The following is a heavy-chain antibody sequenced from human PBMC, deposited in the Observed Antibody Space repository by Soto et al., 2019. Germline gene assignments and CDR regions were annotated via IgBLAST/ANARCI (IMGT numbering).Heavy chain of an antibody. CDR3: AKDRGVDYGDYYYYGMDV. J-gene: IGHJ6*02. Sequence: PGGSLRLSCAASGFTFSSYGMHWVRQAPGKGLEWVAVISYDGSNKYYADSVKGRFTISRDNSKNTLYLQMSSLRAEDTAVYYCAKDRGVDYGDYYYYGMDVWGQGTTVTVSS. V-gene: IGHV3-30*18. D-gene: IGHD4-17*01. CDR2: ISYDGSNK. CDR1: GFTFSSYG.